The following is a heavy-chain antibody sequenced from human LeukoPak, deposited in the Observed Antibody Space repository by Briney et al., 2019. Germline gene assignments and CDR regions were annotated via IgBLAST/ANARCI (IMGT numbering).Heavy chain of an antibody. CDR2: IRYDGSNK. Sequence: GGSLRLSCAASGFTFSSYGMHWVRQAPGKGLEWVAFIRYDGSNKYYADSVKGRFTISRDNSKNTLYLQMNSLRAEDTAVYYCARTRCSGGSCVWFDPWGQGTLVTVSS. D-gene: IGHD2-15*01. CDR1: GFTFSSYG. J-gene: IGHJ5*02. V-gene: IGHV3-30*02. CDR3: ARTRCSGGSCVWFDP.